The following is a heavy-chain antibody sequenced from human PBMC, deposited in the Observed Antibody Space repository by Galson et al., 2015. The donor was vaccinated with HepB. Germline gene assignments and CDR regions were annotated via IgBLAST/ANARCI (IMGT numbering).Heavy chain of an antibody. D-gene: IGHD5-18*01. J-gene: IGHJ4*02. CDR3: ARDYGYSPKGYYFDY. CDR2: INPSGGST. V-gene: IGHV1-46*04. CDR1: GYTFTTSYY. Sequence: SVKVSCKASGYTFTTSYYIHWVRQAPGQGLEWMAIINPSGGSTSYAQRLQGRVTVTRDTSTSTVYMELSSLRSEDTAVYYCARDYGYSPKGYYFDYWGQGTLVTVSS.